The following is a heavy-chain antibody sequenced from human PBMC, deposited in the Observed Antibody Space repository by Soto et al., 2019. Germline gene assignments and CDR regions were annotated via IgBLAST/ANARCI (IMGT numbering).Heavy chain of an antibody. Sequence: GGSLRLSSATSGFTFTSFTMHWVRQAPGKGLEWIAVMSYDGARTDYADAVKGRFTISRDTSKNTLYLQMNNLRPDDTAMYYCARDWPYGDPNWFDPWGQGTLVTVSS. CDR3: ARDWPYGDPNWFDP. V-gene: IGHV3-30-3*01. D-gene: IGHD4-17*01. CDR2: MSYDGART. CDR1: GFTFTSFT. J-gene: IGHJ5*02.